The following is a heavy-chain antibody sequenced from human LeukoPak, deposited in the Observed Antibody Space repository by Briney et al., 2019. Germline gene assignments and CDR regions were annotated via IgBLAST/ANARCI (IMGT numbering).Heavy chain of an antibody. CDR1: GFTFSSYA. V-gene: IGHV3-23*01. Sequence: TGGSLRLSCAASGFTFSSYAMSWVRQAPGKGLEWVSAISGSGGSTYYADSVKGRFTISRDNSKNTLYLQMNSLRAEDTAVSYCAKDYGSGSYRLRYYFDYWGQGTLATVSS. D-gene: IGHD3-10*01. CDR2: ISGSGGST. CDR3: AKDYGSGSYRLRYYFDY. J-gene: IGHJ4*02.